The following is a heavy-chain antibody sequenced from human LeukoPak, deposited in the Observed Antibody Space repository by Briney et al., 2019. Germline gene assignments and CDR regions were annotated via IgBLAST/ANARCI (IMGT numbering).Heavy chain of an antibody. V-gene: IGHV4-34*01. Sequence: PSETLSLTCAVYGGSFSGYYWSWIRQPPGKGLEWSGEINHSGSTNYNPSLKSRVTISVDTSKNQFSLKLSSVTAADTAVYYCARGGDCFDYWGQGTLVTVSS. CDR2: INHSGST. D-gene: IGHD2-21*02. CDR3: ARGGDCFDY. CDR1: GGSFSGYY. J-gene: IGHJ4*02.